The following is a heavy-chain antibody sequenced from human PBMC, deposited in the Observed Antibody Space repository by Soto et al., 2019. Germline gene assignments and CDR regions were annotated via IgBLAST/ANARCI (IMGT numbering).Heavy chain of an antibody. CDR2: MYYSGST. V-gene: IGHV4-59*01. Sequence: SETLSLTCTVSGGSITSYYWSWIRQPPGKGLEWIAYMYYSGSTNYNPSLKSRVTISVDTSKNQFSLKLSSVTAADTAVYYCARAYGGYAGYWGQGALVTVSS. CDR3: ARAYGGYAGY. D-gene: IGHD5-12*01. CDR1: GGSITSYY. J-gene: IGHJ4*02.